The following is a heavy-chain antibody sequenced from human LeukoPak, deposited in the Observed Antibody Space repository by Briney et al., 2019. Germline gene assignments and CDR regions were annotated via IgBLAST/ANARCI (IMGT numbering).Heavy chain of an antibody. CDR1: GYTFTSYG. V-gene: IGHV1-18*01. D-gene: IGHD6-19*01. CDR3: ARALAVTGRGPRDFDF. J-gene: IGHJ4*02. Sequence: GASVNVSCKASGYTFTSYGINWVRQAPGQGLEWVGWVSAFNGHTFYAQKFQGRITMTTDTSTSTAHMELRSLTSDDTAVYYCARALAVTGRGPRDFDFWGQGTLVTVSS. CDR2: VSAFNGHT.